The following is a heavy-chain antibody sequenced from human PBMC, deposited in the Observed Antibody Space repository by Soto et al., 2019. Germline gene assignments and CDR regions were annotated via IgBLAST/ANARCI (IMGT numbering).Heavy chain of an antibody. CDR1: GFSFSISP. CDR2: ISYDGTNK. CDR3: ARDPKTSGGQHWAFNYFDS. V-gene: IGHV3-30-3*01. J-gene: IGHJ4*02. D-gene: IGHD7-27*01. Sequence: GGSLRISCAASGFSFSISPMHWARQAPGKGPEWVALISYDGTNKFYADSVKGRFTISRDNSKSTLYLQVDSLRPEDAAVYYCARDPKTSGGQHWAFNYFDSWGQGTLVTVSS.